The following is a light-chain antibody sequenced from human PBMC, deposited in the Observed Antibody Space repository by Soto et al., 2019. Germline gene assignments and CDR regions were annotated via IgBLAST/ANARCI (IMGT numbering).Light chain of an antibody. V-gene: IGLV2-14*01. CDR3: RSYTSSSTLV. CDR1: SSDVGGYNY. J-gene: IGLJ2*01. Sequence: QCALTQPASVYGSPGQSITISCTGTSSDVGGYNYVSWYQQHPGKAPKLMIYEVSNRPSGVSNRFSGSKSGNTASLTISGLQAEDEADYYCRSYTSSSTLVFGGGTKLTVL. CDR2: EVS.